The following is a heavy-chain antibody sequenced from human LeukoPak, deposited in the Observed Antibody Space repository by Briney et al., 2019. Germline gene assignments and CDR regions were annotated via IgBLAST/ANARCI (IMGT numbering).Heavy chain of an antibody. Sequence: PSETLSLTCTVSGGSISSYYWSWIRQPAGKGLEWIGRIYTSGSTNYNPSLKSRVTMSVDTSKNQFSLKLSSVTAADTAVYYCARDTGYSSSWYHPSTGEFDPWGQGTLVTVSS. V-gene: IGHV4-4*07. CDR3: ARDTGYSSSWYHPSTGEFDP. J-gene: IGHJ5*02. D-gene: IGHD6-13*01. CDR1: GGSISSYY. CDR2: IYTSGST.